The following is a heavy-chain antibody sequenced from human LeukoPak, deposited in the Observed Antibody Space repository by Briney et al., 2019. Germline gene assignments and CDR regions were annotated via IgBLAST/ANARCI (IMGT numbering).Heavy chain of an antibody. CDR2: IKQDGSEK. V-gene: IGHV3-7*01. Sequence: GGSLRLSCAAFGFTFSSYWMSWVRQAPGKGLVLVANIKQDGSEKYYVDSVKGRFTISRDNAKNSLYLQMNSLRAEDTAVYYCARNQRRLDYWGQGTLVTVSS. CDR3: ARNQRRLDY. CDR1: GFTFSSYW. D-gene: IGHD1-14*01. J-gene: IGHJ4*02.